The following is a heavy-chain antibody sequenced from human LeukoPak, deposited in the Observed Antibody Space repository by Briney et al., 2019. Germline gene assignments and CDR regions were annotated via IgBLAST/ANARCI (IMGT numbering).Heavy chain of an antibody. J-gene: IGHJ4*02. D-gene: IGHD3-10*01. CDR2: ISGSSSYI. V-gene: IGHV3-21*04. CDR3: ARVGYYGSGSYTFDY. Sequence: GRTLRLSCAASVFTFSIYAMSCVRQAPGRRQEGVLAISGSSSYIYYAHSVKGRFTISRDKAKNTLYLQMNRLRAEDTAVYYCARVGYYGSGSYTFDYWGQGTLVTVSS. CDR1: VFTFSIYA.